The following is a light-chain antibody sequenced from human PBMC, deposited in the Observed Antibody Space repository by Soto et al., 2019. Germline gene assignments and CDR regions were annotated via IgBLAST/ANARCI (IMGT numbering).Light chain of an antibody. CDR1: QSVGNN. CDR2: GAY. J-gene: IGKJ1*01. Sequence: EIGVTHSPANLSTSTCYTTTLSFRASQSVGNNLAWYQQKPGQAPRLLIYGAYTGATGIPARFSGSGSGTDFTLSISTLEPEDFAVYYCQQRSKFMWTFGQGTKVDIK. CDR3: QQRSKFMWT. V-gene: IGKV3-11*01.